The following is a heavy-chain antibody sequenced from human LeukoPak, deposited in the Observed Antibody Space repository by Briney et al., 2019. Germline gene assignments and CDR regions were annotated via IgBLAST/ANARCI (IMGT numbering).Heavy chain of an antibody. D-gene: IGHD1-1*01. CDR3: ARGRKGRQHEPHY. Sequence: PSETLSLTCAVYGGSFCGYYSCWIRPPPGKGLEWIGEINHSGSTNYNPSLKSRVTISVDTSKNQFSLKLSSVTAADTAVYYCARGRKGRQHEPHYWGQGTLVTVSS. J-gene: IGHJ4*02. CDR2: INHSGST. V-gene: IGHV4-34*01. CDR1: GGSFCGYY.